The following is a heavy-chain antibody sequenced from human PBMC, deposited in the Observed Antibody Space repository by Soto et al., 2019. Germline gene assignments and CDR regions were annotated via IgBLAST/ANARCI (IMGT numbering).Heavy chain of an antibody. Sequence: SVKVSCKASGGTFSSYAISWVRQAPGQGLEWMGRIIPIFGTANYAQKFQGRVTMTADESTSTAYMELSSLRSEDTAVYYCATKAVIVVVTATPPDYYYYGMDVWGQGTTVTVSS. V-gene: IGHV1-69*13. CDR1: GGTFSSYA. J-gene: IGHJ6*02. CDR2: IIPIFGTA. CDR3: ATKAVIVVVTATPPDYYYYGMDV. D-gene: IGHD2-21*02.